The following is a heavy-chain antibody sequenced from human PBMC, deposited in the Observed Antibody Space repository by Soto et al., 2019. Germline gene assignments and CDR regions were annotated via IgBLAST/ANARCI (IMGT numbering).Heavy chain of an antibody. CDR3: GRGYSSSWYSLGD. V-gene: IGHV1-8*01. CDR1: GYSFISND. D-gene: IGHD6-13*01. J-gene: IGHJ4*02. CDR2: MNPNSGNT. Sequence: QVQLVQSGAEVKKPGASVRVSCKASGYSFISNDINWVRQATGQGLEWMGWMNPNSGNTGYAQKFQGRVTMTRDTSTNTAYLELSSLRDEDTAVYYCGRGYSSSWYSLGDWGQGTLVTVSS.